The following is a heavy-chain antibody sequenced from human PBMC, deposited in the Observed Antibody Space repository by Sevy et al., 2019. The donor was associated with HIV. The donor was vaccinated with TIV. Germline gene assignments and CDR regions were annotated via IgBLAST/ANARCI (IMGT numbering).Heavy chain of an antibody. J-gene: IGHJ4*01. D-gene: IGHD5-18*01. CDR2: MKQDGSEE. Sequence: GGSLRLSCTASGFPFSSYEMNWVRQAPGKGLEWVATMKQDGSEEDYVDSVKGRFTISRDNAKNSLFLQMNSLSAEDTAVYYCVREGLGGYSYSLDYWGHGTLVTVSS. CDR1: GFPFSSYE. CDR3: VREGLGGYSYSLDY. V-gene: IGHV3-7*01.